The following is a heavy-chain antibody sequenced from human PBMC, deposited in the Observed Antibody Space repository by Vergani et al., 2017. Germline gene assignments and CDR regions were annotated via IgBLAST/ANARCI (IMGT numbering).Heavy chain of an antibody. Sequence: QVQLVESGGGVVQPGRSLRLSCAASGFTFTSYGMHWVRQAPGKGLEWVAVIWYDGGNKYYADSVKGRFTISRDNSKNTLYLQMNSLRAEDTAVYYCAFNYVSLTGYYQFDYWGQGTLVTVSS. CDR2: IWYDGGNK. CDR3: AFNYVSLTGYYQFDY. CDR1: GFTFTSYG. J-gene: IGHJ4*02. V-gene: IGHV3-33*01. D-gene: IGHD3-9*01.